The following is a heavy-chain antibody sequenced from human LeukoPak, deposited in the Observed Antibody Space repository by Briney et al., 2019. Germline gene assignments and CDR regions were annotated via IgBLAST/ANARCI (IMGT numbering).Heavy chain of an antibody. CDR1: GFLFSSYS. CDR3: ARVGSSYDYYYGMDV. V-gene: IGHV3-48*01. D-gene: IGHD6-13*01. CDR2: LIVGNGNQ. Sequence: GGSLRLSCAASGFLFSSYSMNWVRQAPGKGLEWVSFLIVGNGNQHYADSVKGRFTISRDDAKNSLYLQMNSLRAEDTAVYYCARVGSSYDYYYGMDVWGQGTTVTVSS. J-gene: IGHJ6*02.